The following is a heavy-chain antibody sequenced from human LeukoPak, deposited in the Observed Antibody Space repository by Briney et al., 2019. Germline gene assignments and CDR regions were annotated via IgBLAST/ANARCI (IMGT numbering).Heavy chain of an antibody. CDR1: GYTFTGYY. CDR3: ARDQFLEWTYYFDY. J-gene: IGHJ4*02. CDR2: INPNSGGT. V-gene: IGHV1-2*02. Sequence: GASVKVSCKASGYTFTGYYMHWVRQAPGQGLEWMGWINPNSGGTNYAQKFQGRVTMTRDTSISTAYMELSRLRSDDTAVYYCARDQFLEWTYYFDYWGQGTLVTVSS. D-gene: IGHD3-3*01.